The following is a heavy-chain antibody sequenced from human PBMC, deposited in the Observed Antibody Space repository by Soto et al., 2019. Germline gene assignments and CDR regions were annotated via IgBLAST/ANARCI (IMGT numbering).Heavy chain of an antibody. CDR1: GFTFSSYS. V-gene: IGHV3-7*01. Sequence: PGGSLRLSCVASGFTFSSYSLTWVRQAPGKGLEWVANIKHDGGKKYYVDSVKGRFTISRDDGKNSLHLQMNSLRTEDTAVYYCGTLGSTTYVEYWGQGTQVTVSS. D-gene: IGHD2-2*01. CDR3: GTLGSTTYVEY. J-gene: IGHJ4*02. CDR2: IKHDGGKK.